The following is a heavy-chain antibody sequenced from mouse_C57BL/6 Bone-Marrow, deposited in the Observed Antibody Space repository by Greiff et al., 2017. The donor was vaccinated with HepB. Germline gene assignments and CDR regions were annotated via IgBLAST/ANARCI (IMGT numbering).Heavy chain of an antibody. Sequence: QVQLKQPGAELVKPGASVKLSCKASGYTFTSYWMHWVKQRPGRGLEWIGRIDPNSGGTKYNEKFKSKATLTVDKPSSTAYMQLSSLTSEDSAVYYCARSPLTTVVAHWYFDVWGTGTTVTVSS. CDR3: ARSPLTTVVAHWYFDV. V-gene: IGHV1-72*01. J-gene: IGHJ1*03. CDR1: GYTFTSYW. CDR2: IDPNSGGT. D-gene: IGHD1-1*01.